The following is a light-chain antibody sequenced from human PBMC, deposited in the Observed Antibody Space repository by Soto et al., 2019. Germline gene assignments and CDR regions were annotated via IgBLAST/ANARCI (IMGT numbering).Light chain of an antibody. J-gene: IGLJ1*01. CDR3: QSHDSSLHASV. Sequence: QSVLTLPPSVSGAPGQRVTIACTGSSSNIGAGYDVHWYLQLPGTAPKLLIYGNTNRPSGVPDRFSGSKSGSSASLAITGLQAEDEADYYCQSHDSSLHASVFGTGTKLTVL. CDR2: GNT. V-gene: IGLV1-40*01. CDR1: SSNIGAGYD.